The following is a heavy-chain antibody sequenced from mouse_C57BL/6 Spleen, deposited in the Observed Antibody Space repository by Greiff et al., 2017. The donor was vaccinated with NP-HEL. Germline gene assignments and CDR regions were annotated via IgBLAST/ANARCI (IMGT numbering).Heavy chain of an antibody. D-gene: IGHD2-5*01. CDR3: ARSAYSNYGGYFDY. Sequence: QVQLQQSGAELVKPGASVKISCKASGYAFSSYWMNWVKQRPGKGLEWIGQIYPGDGDTNYNGKFKGKATLTADKSSSTAYMQLSSLTSEDSAVYFCARSAYSNYGGYFDYWGQGTTLTVSS. CDR1: GYAFSSYW. V-gene: IGHV1-80*01. J-gene: IGHJ2*01. CDR2: IYPGDGDT.